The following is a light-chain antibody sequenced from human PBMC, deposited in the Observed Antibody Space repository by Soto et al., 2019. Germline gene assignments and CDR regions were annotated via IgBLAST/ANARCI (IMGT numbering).Light chain of an antibody. CDR1: SGHSSYA. CDR3: QTWGTGIAV. J-gene: IGLJ7*01. V-gene: IGLV4-69*01. CDR2: LNSDGSH. Sequence: QPVLTQSPSASASLGASVKLTCTLSSGHSSYAIAWHQQPPEKGPRYLMKLNSDGSHSKGDGIPDRFSGSSSGAERYLTISSLQSEDEADYYCQTWGTGIAVFGGGTKLTVL.